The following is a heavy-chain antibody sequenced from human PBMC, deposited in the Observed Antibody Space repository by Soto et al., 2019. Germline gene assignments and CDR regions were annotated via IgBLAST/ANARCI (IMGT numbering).Heavy chain of an antibody. D-gene: IGHD3-10*01. J-gene: IGHJ6*01. CDR2: VSESGRST. Sequence: EVQLLESGGGLVQPGGSLRLSCAGSGFTFSSYDMSWVRQAPGKGLEWVSAVSESGRSTYYADSVKGRFTISRDNSKNTLSLQMNSLRAEDTAVYYCAKDRRGVMDVWEQGTTVTVSS. CDR1: GFTFSSYD. V-gene: IGHV3-23*01. CDR3: AKDRRGVMDV.